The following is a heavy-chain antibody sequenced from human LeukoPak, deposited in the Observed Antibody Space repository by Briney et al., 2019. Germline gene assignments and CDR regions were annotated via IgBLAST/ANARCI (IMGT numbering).Heavy chain of an antibody. D-gene: IGHD6-13*01. CDR2: ISSSSSYT. CDR3: ARDGAAAAGTFWFDP. Sequence: GGSLRLSCAASGFTFSDYYMSWIRQAPGKGLEGVSYISSSSSYTNYADSVKGRFTISRDNAENSLYLQMNSLRAEDTAVYYCARDGAAAAGTFWFDPWGQGTLVTVSS. CDR1: GFTFSDYY. J-gene: IGHJ5*02. V-gene: IGHV3-11*06.